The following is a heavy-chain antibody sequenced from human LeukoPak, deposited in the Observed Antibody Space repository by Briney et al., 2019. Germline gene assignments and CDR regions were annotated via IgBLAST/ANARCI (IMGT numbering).Heavy chain of an antibody. V-gene: IGHV3-30*02. D-gene: IGHD3-22*01. CDR1: GFTFSSHW. J-gene: IGHJ4*02. CDR2: IRYDGSNK. Sequence: GGSLRLSCAASGFTFSSHWMYWVRQAPGKGLEWVAFIRYDGSNKYYADSVKGRFTISRDNSKNTLYLQMNSLRVEDTAVYYCATLPYYYDSSGSYYFDYWGQGTLVTVSS. CDR3: ATLPYYYDSSGSYYFDY.